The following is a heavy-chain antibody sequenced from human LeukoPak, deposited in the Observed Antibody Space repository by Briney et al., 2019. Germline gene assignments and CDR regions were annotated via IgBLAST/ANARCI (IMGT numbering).Heavy chain of an antibody. Sequence: GGSLRLSCAASGFTLSSYAMSWVRQAPGKGLEWVSSISSSSSYIYYADSVKGRFTISRDNAKNSLYLQMNSLRAEDTAVYYCAREDDSSGPVDYWGQGTLVTVSS. CDR1: GFTLSSYA. CDR2: ISSSSSYI. V-gene: IGHV3-21*01. J-gene: IGHJ4*02. D-gene: IGHD3-22*01. CDR3: AREDDSSGPVDY.